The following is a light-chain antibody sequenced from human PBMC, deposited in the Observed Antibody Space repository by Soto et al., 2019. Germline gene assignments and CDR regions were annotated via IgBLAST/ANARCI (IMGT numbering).Light chain of an antibody. CDR1: QGISSY. J-gene: IGKJ4*01. V-gene: IGKV1-9*01. Sequence: DIQLTQSPSFLSASVGDRVTITCRASQGISSYLAWYQQKPGKAPKLLIYAAYTLQSGVQSRFSGSGSGTEFTLTIRSLQPEDFATYYCQQLNSYPRTFGGGTKVDIK. CDR3: QQLNSYPRT. CDR2: AAY.